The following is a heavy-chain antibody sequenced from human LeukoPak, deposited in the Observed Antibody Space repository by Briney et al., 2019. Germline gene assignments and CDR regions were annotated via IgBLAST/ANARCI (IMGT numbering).Heavy chain of an antibody. D-gene: IGHD3-9*01. CDR3: TRGLWSTGLNY. CDR1: GGSISSSSYF. CDR2: IYYSGST. J-gene: IGHJ4*02. V-gene: IGHV4-39*07. Sequence: SETLSLTCTVSGGSISSSSYFWAWIRQPPGKGLEWIGNIYYSGSTHYNPSLKSRVTISVDTSKNQFSLKLSSVTAADTAVYYCTRGLWSTGLNYWGQGALVAVSS.